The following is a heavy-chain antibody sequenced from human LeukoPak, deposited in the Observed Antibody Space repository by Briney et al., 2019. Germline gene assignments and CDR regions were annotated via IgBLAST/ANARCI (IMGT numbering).Heavy chain of an antibody. CDR1: GYTFTDYY. J-gene: IGHJ6*03. V-gene: IGHV1-2*02. Sequence: ASVKVSCKASGYTFTDYYMHWVRQAPGQGLEWMGWINPNSGGTNYPQKFQGRVTMTRDTSISTAYMELTRLRSDDTAVYYCSRDKSSSSWYGEYYYYYYYMDVWGKGTTVTVSS. CDR3: SRDKSSSSWYGEYYYYYYYMDV. D-gene: IGHD6-13*01. CDR2: INPNSGGT.